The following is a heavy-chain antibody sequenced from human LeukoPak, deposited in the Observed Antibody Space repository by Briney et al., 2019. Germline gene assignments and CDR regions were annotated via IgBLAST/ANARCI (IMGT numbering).Heavy chain of an antibody. Sequence: PGGSLKLSCAASGFTFSGSAMHWVRQASGKGLEWVGRIRSKANSYATAYAASVKGRFTISRDDSKNTAYLQMNSLETEDTAVYYCTRRDSGSYYWGQGTLVTVSS. CDR1: GFTFSGSA. CDR2: IRSKANSYAT. V-gene: IGHV3-73*01. D-gene: IGHD1-26*01. J-gene: IGHJ4*02. CDR3: TRRDSGSYY.